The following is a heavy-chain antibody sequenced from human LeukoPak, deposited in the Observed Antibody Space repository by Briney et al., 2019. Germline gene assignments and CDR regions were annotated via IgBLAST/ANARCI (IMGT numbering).Heavy chain of an antibody. V-gene: IGHV4-34*01. CDR1: GGSFTGYY. Sequence: SETLSLTCAVYGGSFTGYYWSWIRQPPGKGLEWIGEISHRGSTNYNPSLKSRVTISVYTSKNQFSLKLTSVTAADTAVYYCARDLADYGVIITDYWGQGTLVTVSS. CDR3: ARDLADYGVIITDY. CDR2: ISHRGST. J-gene: IGHJ4*02. D-gene: IGHD4-17*01.